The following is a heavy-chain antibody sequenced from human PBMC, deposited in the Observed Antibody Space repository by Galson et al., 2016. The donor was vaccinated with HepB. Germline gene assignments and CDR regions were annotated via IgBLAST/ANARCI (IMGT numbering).Heavy chain of an antibody. CDR1: GYTFTNYY. J-gene: IGHJ4*02. CDR3: AVWPGSGFDY. Sequence: SVKVSCKASGYTFTNYYIHWVRQAPGHGLEWMGTINPRGGSTNYVQRFQGRLTMTRDTSTSTVYMEVSSLRSEDSAVYYCAVWPGSGFDYWGQGTLVTVSS. CDR2: INPRGGST. D-gene: IGHD6-19*01. V-gene: IGHV1-46*01.